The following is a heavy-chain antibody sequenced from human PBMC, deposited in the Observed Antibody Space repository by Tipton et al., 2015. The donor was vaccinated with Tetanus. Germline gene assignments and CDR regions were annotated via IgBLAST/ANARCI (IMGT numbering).Heavy chain of an antibody. CDR2: INPSGGST. J-gene: IGHJ4*02. CDR3: AREGGGFDY. Sequence: QSGAEVKKPGASVKVSCKASGYTFTSYGISWVRQAPGQGLEWMGIINPSGGSTSYAQKFQGRVTMTRDTSTSTVYMELSSLRSEDTAVYYCAREGGGFDYWGQGTLVTVSS. V-gene: IGHV1-46*01. CDR1: GYTFTSYG. D-gene: IGHD1-26*01.